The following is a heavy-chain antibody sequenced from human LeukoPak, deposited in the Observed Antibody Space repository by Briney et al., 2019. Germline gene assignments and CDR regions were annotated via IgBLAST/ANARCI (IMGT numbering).Heavy chain of an antibody. CDR1: GGSISSRSYH. V-gene: IGHV4-39*01. D-gene: IGHD6-19*01. CDR3: ARHAVGAVAGSWFDP. Sequence: SETLSLTCTVSGGSISSRSYHWGWIRQPPGKGLEWIGTIYHTGSTDYNPSLKSRVTISVDTSKNQFSLKLSSVTAADTAVYYCARHAVGAVAGSWFDPWGQGTVVTVSS. CDR2: IYHTGST. J-gene: IGHJ5*02.